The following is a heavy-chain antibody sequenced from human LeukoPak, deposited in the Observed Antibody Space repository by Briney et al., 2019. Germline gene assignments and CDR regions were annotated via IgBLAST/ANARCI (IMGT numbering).Heavy chain of an antibody. CDR1: GFTFSSYG. CDR3: ARDDPLGYDILTGYKAFDY. V-gene: IGHV3-23*01. J-gene: IGHJ4*02. D-gene: IGHD3-9*01. CDR2: ISGSGGST. Sequence: GTLRLSCAASGFTFSSYGMSWVRQAPGKGLEWVSAISGSGGSTYYADSVKGRFTISRDNSKNTVYLQMNSLRAEDTAVYYCARDDPLGYDILTGYKAFDYWGQGTLVTVSS.